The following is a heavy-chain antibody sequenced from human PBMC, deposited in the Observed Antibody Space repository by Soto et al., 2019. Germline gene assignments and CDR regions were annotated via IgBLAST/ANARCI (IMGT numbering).Heavy chain of an antibody. V-gene: IGHV3-23*01. CDR3: AKDRGSLSTSSSPLDF. D-gene: IGHD6-6*01. CDR1: GFTFTNYA. CDR2: ISASGGST. J-gene: IGHJ4*02. Sequence: PVGSLRLSCAASGFTFTNYAMTWVRQAPGKGLEWVSGISASGGSTYYADSVKGRFTISRDNSKNTLFLQMNSLRAEDTALYYCAKDRGSLSTSSSPLDFWGQGTLVTVSS.